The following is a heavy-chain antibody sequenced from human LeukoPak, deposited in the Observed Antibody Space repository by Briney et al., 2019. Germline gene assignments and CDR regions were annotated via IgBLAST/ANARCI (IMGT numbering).Heavy chain of an antibody. Sequence: SETLSLTCTVSGGSISSYYWSWIRQPPGKGLEWIGYIYYSGSTNYNPSLKSRVTISVDTSKNQFSLKLSSVTAADTAVYYCARGLSRIAVAGNNWFDPWGQGTLVTVSS. D-gene: IGHD6-19*01. CDR3: ARGLSRIAVAGNNWFDP. J-gene: IGHJ5*02. CDR1: GGSISSYY. V-gene: IGHV4-59*12. CDR2: IYYSGST.